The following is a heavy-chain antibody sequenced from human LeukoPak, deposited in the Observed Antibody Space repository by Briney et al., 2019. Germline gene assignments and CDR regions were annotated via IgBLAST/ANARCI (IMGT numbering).Heavy chain of an antibody. CDR3: ARDRTRGYSYGSKAFDY. D-gene: IGHD5-18*01. Sequence: SETLSLTCAVYGGSFSGYYWSWIRQPPGKGLEWIGEINHSGSTNYNPSLKSRVTISVDTSKNQFSLKLSSVTAADTAVYYCARDRTRGYSYGSKAFDYWGQGTLVTVSS. V-gene: IGHV4-34*01. J-gene: IGHJ4*02. CDR1: GGSFSGYY. CDR2: INHSGST.